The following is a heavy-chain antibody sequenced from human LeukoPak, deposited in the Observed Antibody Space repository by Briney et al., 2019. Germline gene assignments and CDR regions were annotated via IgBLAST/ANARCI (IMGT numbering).Heavy chain of an antibody. J-gene: IGHJ3*02. V-gene: IGHV5-51*01. CDR2: IYPGDSDT. Sequence: GGSLKISCKGSGCRFTSYWIGWGRRLPGKGLEGMGIIYPGDSDTRYSPSFQGQGTISADKSISTAYLQWSSLKASDTAMYYCARIYCGGDCYSGAFDIWGQGTMVTVSS. D-gene: IGHD2-21*02. CDR3: ARIYCGGDCYSGAFDI. CDR1: GCRFTSYW.